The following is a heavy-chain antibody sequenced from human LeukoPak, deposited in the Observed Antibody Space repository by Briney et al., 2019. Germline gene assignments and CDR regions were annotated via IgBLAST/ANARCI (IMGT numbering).Heavy chain of an antibody. CDR3: AGGAPYNWNWITPYYYYGMDV. D-gene: IGHD1-7*01. Sequence: GTSLRLSCAASGFTFRNYGMHWVRQAPGKGLEWVAIIWYDGSRKYYLDSMKGRFTISRDNSKNMLYLQMSSLRAEDTAVYYCAGGAPYNWNWITPYYYYGMDVWGQGTTVTVSS. CDR2: IWYDGSRK. V-gene: IGHV3-33*01. J-gene: IGHJ6*02. CDR1: GFTFRNYG.